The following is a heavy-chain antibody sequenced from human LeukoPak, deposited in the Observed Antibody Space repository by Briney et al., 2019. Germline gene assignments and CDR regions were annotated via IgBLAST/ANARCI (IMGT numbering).Heavy chain of an antibody. Sequence: GGSLLLSCAASGFTFSSYAMSCVRPAPGKGLEWVSAISGSGGSTYYADSVKGRFTISRDNSKNTLYLQMNSLRAEDTAVYYCAKDLVRSGDYWGQGTLVTVSS. CDR2: ISGSGGST. CDR1: GFTFSSYA. V-gene: IGHV3-23*01. CDR3: AKDLVRSGDY. J-gene: IGHJ4*02. D-gene: IGHD3-10*01.